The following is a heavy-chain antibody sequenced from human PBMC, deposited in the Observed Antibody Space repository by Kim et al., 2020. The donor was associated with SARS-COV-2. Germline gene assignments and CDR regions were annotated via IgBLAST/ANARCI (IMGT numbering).Heavy chain of an antibody. J-gene: IGHJ3*02. CDR3: ARGLLGTYSFDI. Sequence: YADSVKGRFTISRDNAKNTLYLQMNSLRAEDTAVYYCARGLLGTYSFDIWGQGTMVIVSS. V-gene: IGHV3-74*01. D-gene: IGHD1-26*01.